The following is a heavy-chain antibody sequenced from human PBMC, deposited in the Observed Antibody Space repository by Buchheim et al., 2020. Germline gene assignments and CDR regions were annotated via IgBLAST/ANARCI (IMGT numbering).Heavy chain of an antibody. V-gene: IGHV4-34*01. CDR2: INHSGST. D-gene: IGHD6-6*01. CDR3: ARQSKETGIAARRLVVSFDI. CDR1: GGSFSGDY. Sequence: QVQLQQWGAGLLKPSETLSLTCAVYGGSFSGDYWSWIRQSPGKGLEWIGEINHSGSTNYNPSLKSRVTISVDTSKNQFSLKLSSVTAADTAVYYCARQSKETGIAARRLVVSFDIWGQGT. J-gene: IGHJ3*02.